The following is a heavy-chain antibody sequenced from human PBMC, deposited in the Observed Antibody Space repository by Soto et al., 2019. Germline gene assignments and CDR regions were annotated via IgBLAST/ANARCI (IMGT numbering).Heavy chain of an antibody. CDR3: AKEGRTFGGVIFVKGPEFDY. CDR2: ISGSGGST. V-gene: IGHV3-23*01. J-gene: IGHJ4*02. D-gene: IGHD3-16*02. CDR1: GFTFSSYA. Sequence: GGSLRLSCAASGFTFSSYAMSWVRQAPGKGLEWVSAISGSGGSTYYADSVKGRFTISRDNSKNTLYLQMNSLGAEDTAVYYCAKEGRTFGGVIFVKGPEFDYWGQGTLVTVSS.